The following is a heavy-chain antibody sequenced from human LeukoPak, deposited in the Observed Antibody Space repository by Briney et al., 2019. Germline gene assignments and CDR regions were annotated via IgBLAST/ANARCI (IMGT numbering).Heavy chain of an antibody. CDR3: AKGPYDYVWGSYRPETYNWFDP. Sequence: GGSLRLXCAASGFTFSSYAMSWVPQAPGKGLEWVSAISVSVGITYYADSGKGRFTISRDNSENTLYLKMNSLRAEDTAVYYCAKGPYDYVWGSYRPETYNWFDPWGQGTLVTVSS. CDR2: ISVSVGIT. J-gene: IGHJ5*02. V-gene: IGHV3-23*01. CDR1: GFTFSSYA. D-gene: IGHD3-16*02.